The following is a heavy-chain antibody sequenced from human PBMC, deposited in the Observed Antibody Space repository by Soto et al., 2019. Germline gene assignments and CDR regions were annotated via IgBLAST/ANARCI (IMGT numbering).Heavy chain of an antibody. V-gene: IGHV1-69*13. CDR3: ARGGDYYGSGSSGAYYYGMDV. CDR1: GGTFSSYA. Sequence: ASVKVSCKASGGTFSSYAISWVRQAPGQGLEWMGGISPIFGTANYAQKVQGRVTITADESTSTAYMELSSLRSEDTAVYYCARGGDYYGSGSSGAYYYGMDVWGQGTTVTVS. D-gene: IGHD3-10*01. CDR2: ISPIFGTA. J-gene: IGHJ6*02.